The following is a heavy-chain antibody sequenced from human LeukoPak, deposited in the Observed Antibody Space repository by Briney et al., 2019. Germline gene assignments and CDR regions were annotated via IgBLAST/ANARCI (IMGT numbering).Heavy chain of an antibody. Sequence: GGAPRLSCAAPGFTFSSYWVSWVRQAPGEGVEWVANIKQDGSEKYYVDSVKGRFTISRDNAKNSLYLQMNSLRAEDTAVYYCARGRPVGATDYWGQGTLVTVSS. V-gene: IGHV3-7*01. J-gene: IGHJ4*02. D-gene: IGHD1-26*01. CDR1: GFTFSSYW. CDR3: ARGRPVGATDY. CDR2: IKQDGSEK.